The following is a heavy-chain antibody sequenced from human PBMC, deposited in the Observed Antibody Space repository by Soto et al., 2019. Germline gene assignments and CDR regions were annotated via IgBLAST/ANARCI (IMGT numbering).Heavy chain of an antibody. V-gene: IGHV6-1*01. CDR2: TYYRSKWYN. Sequence: QTLSLTCAISGDSVSSNSAAWNWIRQSPSRGLEWLGRTYYRSKWYNDYAVSVKSRITINPDTSKNQFSLQLNSVTPEDTAVYYCAREGFGEWFWVTENWFDPWGQGNLVTVYS. J-gene: IGHJ5*02. CDR1: GDSVSSNSAA. CDR3: AREGFGEWFWVTENWFDP. D-gene: IGHD3-3*01.